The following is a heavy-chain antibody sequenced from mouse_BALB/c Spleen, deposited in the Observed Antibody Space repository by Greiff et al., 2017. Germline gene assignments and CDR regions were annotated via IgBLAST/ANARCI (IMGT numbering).Heavy chain of an antibody. J-gene: IGHJ4*01. V-gene: IGHV1-7*01. CDR2: INPSTGYT. Sequence: QVQLQQSGAELAKPGASVKMSCKASGYTFTSYWMHWVKQRPGQGLEWIGYINPSTGYTEYNQKFKDKATLTVDKSSSTAYMQLSSLTSEDSAVYYCARKDAMDYWGQGTSVTVSS. CDR1: GYTFTSYW. CDR3: ARKDAMDY.